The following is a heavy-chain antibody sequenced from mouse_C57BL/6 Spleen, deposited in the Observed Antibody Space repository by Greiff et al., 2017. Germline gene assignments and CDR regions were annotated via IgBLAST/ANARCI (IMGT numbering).Heavy chain of an antibody. J-gene: IGHJ2*01. Sequence: VQLRQPGAELVRPGSSVKLSCKASGYTFTSYWMHWVKQRPIQGLEWIGNIDPSDSETHYNQKFKDKATLTVDKSSSTAYMQLSSLTSEDSAVYYCARYGNYLDYWGQGTTLTVSS. D-gene: IGHD2-1*01. CDR1: GYTFTSYW. V-gene: IGHV1-52*01. CDR3: ARYGNYLDY. CDR2: IDPSDSET.